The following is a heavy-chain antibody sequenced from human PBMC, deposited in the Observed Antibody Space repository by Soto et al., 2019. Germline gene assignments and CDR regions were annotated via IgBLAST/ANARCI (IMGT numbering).Heavy chain of an antibody. Sequence: QVQLVQSGAEVKNPGASVKVSCKASGYIFTSYGISWVRQAPGQGLEWMGWISAYNGNSNYAQKLQGRVTVTTDTSTNTSYMEMRSLRSDDTAADYCARVGGSYYFDYWGQGTLVTVSS. D-gene: IGHD1-26*01. V-gene: IGHV1-18*04. CDR3: ARVGGSYYFDY. CDR2: ISAYNGNS. CDR1: GYIFTSYG. J-gene: IGHJ4*02.